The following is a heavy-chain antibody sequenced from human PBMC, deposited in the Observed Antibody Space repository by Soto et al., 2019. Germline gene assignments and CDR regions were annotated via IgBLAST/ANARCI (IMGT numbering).Heavy chain of an antibody. V-gene: IGHV1-46*03. CDR2: INPFDGSR. Sequence: GPSVKVSCKASGYIFTSYYIHWVRQAPGQGLEWMGWINPFDGSRMFAQSFQGRVTMTRDTSTSTVYMEVSSLRSEDTAVYYCSRVDPGETSPFDHWGQGTLVTVS. D-gene: IGHD3-10*01. CDR1: GYIFTSYY. CDR3: SRVDPGETSPFDH. J-gene: IGHJ4*02.